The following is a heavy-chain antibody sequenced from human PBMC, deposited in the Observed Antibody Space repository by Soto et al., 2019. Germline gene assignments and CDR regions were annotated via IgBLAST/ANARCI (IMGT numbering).Heavy chain of an antibody. D-gene: IGHD3-3*01. Sequence: PSETLSLTCTVSGGSISSYYWSWIRQPPGKGLEWIGYIYYSGSTNYNPSLKSRVTISVDTSKNQFSLKLSSVTAADTAVYYCARAKAYYDFWSGYYSDYYYCGMDVWGQGTTVTVSS. J-gene: IGHJ6*02. CDR2: IYYSGST. CDR3: ARAKAYYDFWSGYYSDYYYCGMDV. CDR1: GGSISSYY. V-gene: IGHV4-59*01.